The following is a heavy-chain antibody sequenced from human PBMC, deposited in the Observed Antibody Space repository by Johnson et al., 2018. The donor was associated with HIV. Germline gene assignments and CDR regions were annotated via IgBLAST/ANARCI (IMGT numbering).Heavy chain of an antibody. D-gene: IGHD6-13*01. J-gene: IGHJ3*02. CDR3: AKVAVATAAGGVALDI. Sequence: QVQLVESGGGVVQSGGSLRLSCAASAFTFSRCGMHWVRQAPGKGLEWVSFIRYDGSNKYYADSVKGRFTISRDNSKNTLYLQINSLRAEDTGVYYCAKVAVATAAGGVALDIWGPGTMVTVSS. CDR2: IRYDGSNK. CDR1: AFTFSRCG. V-gene: IGHV3-30*02.